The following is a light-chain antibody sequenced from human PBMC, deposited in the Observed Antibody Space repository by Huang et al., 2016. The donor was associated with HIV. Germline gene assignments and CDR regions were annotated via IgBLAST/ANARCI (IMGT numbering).Light chain of an antibody. CDR2: AAS. V-gene: IGKV1-12*01. Sequence: DIQMTHSPSSVSASVGDRVTITCRASQGLSIWLAWYEQKPGKAPKLLIYAASSLQSGVPARFSGSGSGTYFTLTISSLQPEDVATYYCQQANSFAWTFGQGTKVEIK. J-gene: IGKJ1*01. CDR3: QQANSFAWT. CDR1: QGLSIW.